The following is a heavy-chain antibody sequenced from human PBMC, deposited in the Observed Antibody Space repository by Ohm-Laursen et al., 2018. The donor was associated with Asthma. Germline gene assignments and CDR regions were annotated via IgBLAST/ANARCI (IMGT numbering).Heavy chain of an antibody. CDR2: IYSGGST. V-gene: IGHV3-66*01. Sequence: SLRLSCAASGFPFSLSWMHWVRQAPGKGLEWVSVIYSGGSTYYADSVKGRFTISRDNSKNTLYLQMNSLRAEDTAVYYCAREDGMIHAFDIWGQGTMVTVSS. J-gene: IGHJ3*02. D-gene: IGHD3-22*01. CDR1: GFPFSLSW. CDR3: AREDGMIHAFDI.